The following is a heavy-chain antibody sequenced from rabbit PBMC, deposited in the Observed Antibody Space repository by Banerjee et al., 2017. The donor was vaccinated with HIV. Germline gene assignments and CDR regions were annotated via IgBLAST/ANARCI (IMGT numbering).Heavy chain of an antibody. V-gene: IGHV1S25*01. Sequence: QEQLKETGGGLVQPEGSLTLTCKASGFDISSYNLQWVRQSPGKGLESIGFINIGGSAYYASWAKGLFTISKTSTTVTLQMTSLTAADTATYFCARDNASDGYCFNLWGQGTLVTVS. CDR1: GFDISSYN. J-gene: IGHJ4*01. CDR2: INIGGSA. CDR3: ARDNASDGYCFNL. D-gene: IGHD6-1*01.